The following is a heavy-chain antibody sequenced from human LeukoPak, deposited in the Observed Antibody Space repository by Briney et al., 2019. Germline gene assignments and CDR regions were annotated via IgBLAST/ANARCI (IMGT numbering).Heavy chain of an antibody. J-gene: IGHJ3*02. CDR2: IYSGGST. CDR3: ARALYTDAFDI. Sequence: PGGSLRLSCAASGFTVSNYYMIWVRQAPGKGLEWVSVIYSGGSTYYAGSVKGRFTISRDNSMNTLYLQMNSLRAEDTAVYYCARALYTDAFDIWGQGTMVTVSS. D-gene: IGHD1-1*01. V-gene: IGHV3-66*01. CDR1: GFTVSNYY.